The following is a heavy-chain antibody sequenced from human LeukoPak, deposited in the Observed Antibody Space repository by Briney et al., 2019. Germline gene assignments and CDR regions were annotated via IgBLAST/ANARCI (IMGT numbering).Heavy chain of an antibody. D-gene: IGHD3-10*01. CDR2: MNPNSGNT. CDR1: XYTFTSYD. CDR3: ARGRSPYGSGSYYLDY. J-gene: IGHJ4*02. Sequence: SXYTFTSYDINXXRQATGQGLXXXGXMNPNSGNTGYAQKFQGRVTMTRNTSISTAYMELSSLRSEDTAVYYCARGRSPYGSGSYYLDYWGQGTLVTVSS. V-gene: IGHV1-8*01.